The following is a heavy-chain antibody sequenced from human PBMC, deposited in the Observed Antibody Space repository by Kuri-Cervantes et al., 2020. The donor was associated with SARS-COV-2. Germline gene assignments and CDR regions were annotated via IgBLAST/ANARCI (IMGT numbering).Heavy chain of an antibody. D-gene: IGHD6-13*01. V-gene: IGHV4-61*09. CDR1: GVSVSHGTYS. Sequence: SETLSLTCAVSGVSVSHGTYSWSWIRQPAGKGLEWIGHLDTSGTTTYNPSLKSRVAISLDTSKNHVSLKLSSVTAADTAVYYCARDPRAVAGFDSWGQGTLVTVSS. J-gene: IGHJ4*02. CDR3: ARDPRAVAGFDS. CDR2: LDTSGTT.